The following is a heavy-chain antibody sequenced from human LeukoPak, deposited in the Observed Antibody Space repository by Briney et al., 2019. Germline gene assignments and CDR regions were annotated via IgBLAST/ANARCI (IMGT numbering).Heavy chain of an antibody. D-gene: IGHD2-2*01. CDR3: AVSSTSAEYFQH. J-gene: IGHJ1*01. Sequence: GGSLRLSCAASGFTFSSYAMHWVRQAPGKGLEWVAVISYDGSNKYYADSVKGRFTISRDNSKNTLYLQMNSLRAEDTAVYYCAVSSTSAEYFQHWGQGTLVTVSP. CDR2: ISYDGSNK. CDR1: GFTFSSYA. V-gene: IGHV3-30*01.